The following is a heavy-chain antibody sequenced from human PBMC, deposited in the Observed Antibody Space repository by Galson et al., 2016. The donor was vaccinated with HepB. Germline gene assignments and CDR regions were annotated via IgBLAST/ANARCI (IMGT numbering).Heavy chain of an antibody. Sequence: SLRLSCAASGFTFSTYIMNWIRQAPGKGLEWVSSISSNSNYMYYADSVRGRFTISRDNAKNSLYLQVDLLTAEDTAVYYCARSSGYRIYYSMDVWGQGTTVTVSS. CDR3: ARSSGYRIYYSMDV. J-gene: IGHJ6*02. CDR1: GFTFSTYI. V-gene: IGHV3-21*01. D-gene: IGHD5-24*01. CDR2: ISSNSNYM.